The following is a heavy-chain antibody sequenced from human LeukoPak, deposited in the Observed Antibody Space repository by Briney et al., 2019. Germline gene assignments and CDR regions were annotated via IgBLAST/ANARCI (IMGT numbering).Heavy chain of an antibody. CDR1: GGSISSGDYY. CDR2: IYYSGST. Sequence: SETLSLTCTVSGGSISSGDYYWSWIRQPPGKGLEWIGYIYYSGSTYYNPSLKSRVTISVDTSKNQFSLKLSSVTAADTAVYYCARDWASSGSNQVDYWGQGALVTVSS. J-gene: IGHJ4*02. D-gene: IGHD3-22*01. CDR3: ARDWASSGSNQVDY. V-gene: IGHV4-30-4*08.